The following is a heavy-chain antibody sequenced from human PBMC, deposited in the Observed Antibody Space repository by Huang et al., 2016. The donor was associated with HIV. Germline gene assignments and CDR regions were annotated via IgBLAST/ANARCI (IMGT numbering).Heavy chain of an antibody. CDR3: AKPPSISSKYFQH. Sequence: EVQLLESGGGLVQPGGSLRLACAASGSTFSSYARSWVRRAPGKGLEWVSGISGSGGSTYYADSVKGRFTISRDNSKNTLYLQMNSLRAEDTAVYYCAKPPSISSKYFQHWGQGTLVTVSS. CDR1: GSTFSSYA. J-gene: IGHJ1*01. V-gene: IGHV3-23*01. CDR2: ISGSGGST. D-gene: IGHD3-3*02.